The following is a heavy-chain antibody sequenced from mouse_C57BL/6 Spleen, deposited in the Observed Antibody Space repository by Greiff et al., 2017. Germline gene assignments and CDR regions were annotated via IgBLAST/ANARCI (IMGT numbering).Heavy chain of an antibody. CDR1: GYTFTSYW. D-gene: IGHD2-4*01. Sequence: QVQLQQPGAELVKPGASVKLSCKASGYTFTSYWMQWVKQRPGQGLEWIGEIDPSDSYTNYNQKFKGKATLTVDTSSSTAYMQLSSLTSEDAAVYYCARKGDDYDGWYFDVWGTGTTVTVSS. CDR2: IDPSDSYT. CDR3: ARKGDDYDGWYFDV. J-gene: IGHJ1*03. V-gene: IGHV1-50*01.